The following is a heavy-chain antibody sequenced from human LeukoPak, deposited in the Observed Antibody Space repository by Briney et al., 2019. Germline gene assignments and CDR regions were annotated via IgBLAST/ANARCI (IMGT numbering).Heavy chain of an antibody. D-gene: IGHD2-2*01. J-gene: IGHJ5*02. V-gene: IGHV5-10-1*01. Sequence: GESLQISCKGSGYHFTSYWISWVRQMPGKGLEWMGRIDPSDSYTNYSPSFQGHVTISADKPISTAYLQWSSLKASDTAMYYCARRNCSSTSCPFPFDPWGQGTLVAVSS. CDR1: GYHFTSYW. CDR3: ARRNCSSTSCPFPFDP. CDR2: IDPSDSYT.